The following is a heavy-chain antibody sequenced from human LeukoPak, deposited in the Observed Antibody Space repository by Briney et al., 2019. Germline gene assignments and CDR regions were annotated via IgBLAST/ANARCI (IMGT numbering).Heavy chain of an antibody. J-gene: IGHJ4*02. Sequence: SVKVSCKASGGTFSSYAISWVRQAPGQGLECMGGIIPIFGTANYAQKFQGRVTMTRDTSTSTVYMELSSLRSEDTAVYYCARGIAVASYYFDYWGQGTLVSVSS. V-gene: IGHV1-69*05. CDR2: IIPIFGTA. CDR1: GGTFSSYA. CDR3: ARGIAVASYYFDY. D-gene: IGHD6-19*01.